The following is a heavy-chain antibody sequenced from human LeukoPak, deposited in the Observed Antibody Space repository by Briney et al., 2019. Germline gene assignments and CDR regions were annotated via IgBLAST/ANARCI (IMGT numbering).Heavy chain of an antibody. J-gene: IGHJ6*02. CDR1: GGSFSSYY. CDR2: IYYSGST. Sequence: SETLSLTCTVSGGSFSSYYWSWIRQPPGKGLEWMGYIYYSGSTNYNPSLKSRVTISVDTSKNQFSLKLSSVTAADTAVYYCARVRFGYSSSWFSKDYYYGMDVWGQGTTVTVSS. CDR3: ARVRFGYSSSWFSKDYYYGMDV. V-gene: IGHV4-59*01. D-gene: IGHD6-13*01.